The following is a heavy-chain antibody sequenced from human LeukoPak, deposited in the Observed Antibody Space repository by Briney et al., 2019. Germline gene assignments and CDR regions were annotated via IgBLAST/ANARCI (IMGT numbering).Heavy chain of an antibody. Sequence: GGSLRLSCAASGFTFSSYAMSWVRQAPGKGLEWVSAISGSGVSTYYADSVMGRFTISRDNSKNTLYLQMNSLRAEDTAVYYCAKTGSGSHYFDYWGQGTLVTVSS. D-gene: IGHD3-10*01. CDR3: AKTGSGSHYFDY. CDR1: GFTFSSYA. J-gene: IGHJ4*02. V-gene: IGHV3-23*01. CDR2: ISGSGVST.